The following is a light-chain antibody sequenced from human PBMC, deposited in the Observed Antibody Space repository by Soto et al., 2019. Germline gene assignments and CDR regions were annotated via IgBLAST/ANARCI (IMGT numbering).Light chain of an antibody. CDR1: SSDIGGYNY. J-gene: IGLJ1*01. Sequence: QSALTQPASVSGSPGQSITISCTGTSSDIGGYNYVSWYQQHPGKAPKLMLYEVSNRPSGVSNRFSGSKSVNTASLTITGLQAEDEADYYCNSYTSSSTLYGFGAGTKLTVL. CDR2: EVS. V-gene: IGLV2-14*01. CDR3: NSYTSSSTLYG.